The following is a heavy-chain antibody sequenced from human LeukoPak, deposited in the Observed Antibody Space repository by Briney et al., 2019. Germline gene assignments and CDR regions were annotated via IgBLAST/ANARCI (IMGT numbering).Heavy chain of an antibody. CDR3: ARLTYYYDSSGPPISNWFDP. CDR1: GYSFTSYW. J-gene: IGHJ5*02. D-gene: IGHD3-22*01. Sequence: GESLKISCKGSGYSFTSYWICWVRQMPGKGLEWMGIIYPGDSDTRYSPSFQGQVTISADKSISTAYLQWSSLKASDTAMYYCARLTYYYDSSGPPISNWFDPWGQGTLVTVSS. CDR2: IYPGDSDT. V-gene: IGHV5-51*01.